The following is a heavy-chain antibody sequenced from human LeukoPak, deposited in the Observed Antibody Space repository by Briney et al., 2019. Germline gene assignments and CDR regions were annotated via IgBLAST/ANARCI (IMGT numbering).Heavy chain of an antibody. J-gene: IGHJ4*02. V-gene: IGHV3-23*01. CDR1: GFTFSSYA. D-gene: IGHD5-18*01. Sequence: GGSLRLSCAVSGFTFSSYAMSWVRQAPGKGLEWVSTISGSGGTTYYADSVKGRFTISRDNSKNTLYLRMNSLRAEDTAVYYCAKDRDRTAMPQDFDYWGQGTLVTVSS. CDR3: AKDRDRTAMPQDFDY. CDR2: ISGSGGTT.